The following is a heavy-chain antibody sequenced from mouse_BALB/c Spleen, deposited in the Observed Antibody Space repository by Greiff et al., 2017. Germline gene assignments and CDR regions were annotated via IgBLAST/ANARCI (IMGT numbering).Heavy chain of an antibody. Sequence: QVQLQQSGAELARPGASVKLSCKASGYTFTSYWMQWVKQRPGQGLEWIGAIYPGDGDTRYTQKFKGKATLTADKSSSTAYMQLSSLASEDSAVYYCARGWDWDAMDYWGQGTSVTVSS. CDR2: IYPGDGDT. J-gene: IGHJ4*01. D-gene: IGHD4-1*01. CDR3: ARGWDWDAMDY. CDR1: GYTFTSYW. V-gene: IGHV1-87*01.